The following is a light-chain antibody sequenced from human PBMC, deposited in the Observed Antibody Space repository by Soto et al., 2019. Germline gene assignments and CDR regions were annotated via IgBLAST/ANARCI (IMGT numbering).Light chain of an antibody. CDR2: DAS. Sequence: DIQMTQSPSTLSASIGDRVTITCRASQSISNRLAWYQQKPGKAPKFLIYDASSLESGVPSRFSGTGSGTEFTLTISSLQSEDFALYYCQQYNDWPLTFGQGTKVDIK. V-gene: IGKV1-5*01. J-gene: IGKJ1*01. CDR3: QQYNDWPLT. CDR1: QSISNR.